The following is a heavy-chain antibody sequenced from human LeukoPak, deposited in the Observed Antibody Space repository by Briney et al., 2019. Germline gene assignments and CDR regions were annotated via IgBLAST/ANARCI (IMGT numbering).Heavy chain of an antibody. CDR1: GFTFSSYG. CDR3: ARGQPRYGSGSYYRENYYYYGMDV. Sequence: GRSLRLSCAASGFTFSSYGMHWGRQAPGKGLEWVAVIWYDGSNKYYADSVKGRFTISRDNSKNTLYLQMNSLRAEDTAVYYCARGQPRYGSGSYYRENYYYYGMDVWGKGTTVTVSS. V-gene: IGHV3-33*01. J-gene: IGHJ6*04. CDR2: IWYDGSNK. D-gene: IGHD3-10*01.